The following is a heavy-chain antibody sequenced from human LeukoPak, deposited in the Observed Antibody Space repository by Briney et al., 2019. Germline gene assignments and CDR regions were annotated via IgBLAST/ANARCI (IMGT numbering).Heavy chain of an antibody. CDR3: ARVGTVVTPSLVY. Sequence: GASVKVSCKASGYTFTSYDINWVRQATGQGLEWMGWMNPNSGNTGYAQKFQGRVTMTRNTSISTAYMELSSLRSEDTAAYYCARVGTVVTPSLVYWGQGTLVTVSS. J-gene: IGHJ4*02. D-gene: IGHD4-23*01. CDR2: MNPNSGNT. V-gene: IGHV1-8*01. CDR1: GYTFTSYD.